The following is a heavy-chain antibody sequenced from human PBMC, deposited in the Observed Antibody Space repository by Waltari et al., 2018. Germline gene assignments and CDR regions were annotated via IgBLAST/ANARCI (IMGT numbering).Heavy chain of an antibody. CDR1: GFTFANAW. CDR2: LKSKAEGGTT. Sequence: EVQLVESGGGLVKPGDSLRLSCVASGFTFANAWINWVRQAPGKVLEWVGRLKSKAEGGTTDYAAPVKGRFAISRDDSKDTAYLQMNSLKTEDTAMYFCTTEGGRTWPMYWGQGTLVTVSS. CDR3: TTEGGRTWPMY. D-gene: IGHD2-2*01. J-gene: IGHJ4*02. V-gene: IGHV3-15*01.